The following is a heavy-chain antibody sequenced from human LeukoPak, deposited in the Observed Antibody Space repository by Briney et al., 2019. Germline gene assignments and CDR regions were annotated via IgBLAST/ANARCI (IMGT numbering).Heavy chain of an antibody. D-gene: IGHD3-10*01. CDR3: ARDATTITMVRGVHYFDY. V-gene: IGHV4-59*01. Sequence: SETLSLTCTVSGGSISTYYWSWIRQPPGKGLEWIGYIYYSGSTNYNPSLKSRVTISVDTSKNQFSLKLSPVTAADTAVYYCARDATTITMVRGVHYFDYWGQGTLVTVSS. J-gene: IGHJ4*02. CDR1: GGSISTYY. CDR2: IYYSGST.